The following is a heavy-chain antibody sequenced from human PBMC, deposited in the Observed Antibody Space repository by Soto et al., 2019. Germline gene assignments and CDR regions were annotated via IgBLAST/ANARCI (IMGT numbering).Heavy chain of an antibody. CDR1: GFTFSNAW. CDR3: TTDRGSGWYFFGYFQH. V-gene: IGHV3-15*01. D-gene: IGHD6-19*01. CDR2: IKSKTDGGTT. Sequence: EVQLVESGGGLVKPGGSLRLSCAASGFTFSNAWMSWVRQAPGKGLEWVGRIKSKTDGGTTDYAAPVKGRFTISRDDSKNTLYLQMNSLKTEDTAVYYCTTDRGSGWYFFGYFQHWGQGTLVTVSS. J-gene: IGHJ1*01.